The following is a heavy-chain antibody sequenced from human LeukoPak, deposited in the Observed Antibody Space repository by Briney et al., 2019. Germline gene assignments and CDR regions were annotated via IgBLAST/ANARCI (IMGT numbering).Heavy chain of an antibody. Sequence: RGSLRLSCEASGFTFSSYAMSWVRPAPGEGLEWVSGIIDSGDITYYANSVKGRFTISRDNSKNTLYLQMNSLRAEDTAVYYCAKLGGQEVYNYYVGVWGKGTTVAVSS. J-gene: IGHJ6*03. CDR3: AKLGGQEVYNYYVGV. V-gene: IGHV3-23*01. CDR1: GFTFSSYA. CDR2: IIDSGDIT. D-gene: IGHD3-16*01.